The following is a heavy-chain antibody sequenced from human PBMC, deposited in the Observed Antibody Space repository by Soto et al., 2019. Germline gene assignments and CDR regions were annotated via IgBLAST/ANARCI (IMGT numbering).Heavy chain of an antibody. D-gene: IGHD3-22*01. CDR1: GFTFSSYA. J-gene: IGHJ4*02. Sequence: LRLSCAASGFTFSSYAMHWVRQAPGKGLEWVAVISYDGSNKYYADSVKGRFTISRDNSKNTLYLQMNSLRAEDTAVYYCARDLYDSSGYYSWGQGTPVTVSS. CDR3: ARDLYDSSGYYS. V-gene: IGHV3-30-3*01. CDR2: ISYDGSNK.